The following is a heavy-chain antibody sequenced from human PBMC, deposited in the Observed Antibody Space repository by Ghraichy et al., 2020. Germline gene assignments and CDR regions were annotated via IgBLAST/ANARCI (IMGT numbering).Heavy chain of an antibody. V-gene: IGHV2-26*01. CDR3: ARMRRDGYNLYLYYFDY. J-gene: IGHJ4*02. D-gene: IGHD5-24*01. Sequence: SGPTLVKPTETLTLTCTVSGFSLSNARMGVSWIRQPPGKALEWLAHIFSNDEKSYSTSLKSRLTISKDTSKSQVVLTMTNMDPVDTATYYCARMRRDGYNLYLYYFDYWGQGTLVTVSS. CDR1: GFSLSNARMG. CDR2: IFSNDEK.